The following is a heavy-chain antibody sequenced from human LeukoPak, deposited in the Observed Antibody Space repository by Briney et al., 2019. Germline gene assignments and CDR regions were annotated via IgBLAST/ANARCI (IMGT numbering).Heavy chain of an antibody. CDR2: IYYSGST. CDR3: AGSEAYYFDY. CDR1: GGSINNYY. V-gene: IGHV4-59*01. J-gene: IGHJ4*02. Sequence: SETLSLTCTVSGGSINNYYWSWIRQPPGKGLEWVGYIYYSGSTNYNPSLKSRVTISVDTSKNQFSLKLSSVTAADTAVYYCAGSEAYYFDYWGQGTLVTVSS.